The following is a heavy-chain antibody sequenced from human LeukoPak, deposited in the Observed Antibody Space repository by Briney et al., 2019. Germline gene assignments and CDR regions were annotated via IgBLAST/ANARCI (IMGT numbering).Heavy chain of an antibody. CDR3: ARTYSGNYFFDY. CDR2: ISSSSSYI. Sequence: PGGSLRLSCAASGFTFSSYSMNWVRQAPGKGLEWASSISSSSSYIYYADSVKGRFTISRDNAKNSLYLQMNSLRAEDTAVYYCARTYSGNYFFDYWGQGTLVTVSS. V-gene: IGHV3-21*01. CDR1: GFTFSSYS. J-gene: IGHJ4*02. D-gene: IGHD1-26*01.